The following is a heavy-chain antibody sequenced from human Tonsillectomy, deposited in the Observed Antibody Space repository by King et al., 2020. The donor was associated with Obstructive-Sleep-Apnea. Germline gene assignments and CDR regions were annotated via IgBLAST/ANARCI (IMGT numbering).Heavy chain of an antibody. CDR2: MYYSGNT. V-gene: IGHV4-59*08. CDR3: ARHRGVEDYGGYGDYFDY. CDR1: GGSISNYY. J-gene: IGHJ4*02. Sequence: QLQESVPGLVKPSETLSLTCTVSGGSISNYYWSWIRQPPGKGLEWIGYMYYSGNTNFNPSLKSRVTISADTSNIQFSQRLSSVTAADTAVYYCARHRGVEDYGGYGDYFDYWGQGTLVTVSS. D-gene: IGHD5-12*01.